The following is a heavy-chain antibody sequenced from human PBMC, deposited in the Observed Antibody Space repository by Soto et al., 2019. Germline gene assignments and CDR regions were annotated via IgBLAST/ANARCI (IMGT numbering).Heavy chain of an antibody. J-gene: IGHJ4*01. V-gene: IGHV4-38-2*01. D-gene: IGHD1-26*01. CDR1: GYSISSGYY. Sequence: PSETLSLTCAVSGYSISSGYYWGWIRQPPGKGLEWIASIHYLGSTYQNPSLKRRVNISVDTSKNQFSLKFSSVTAADTAVYYCARVLGGSFYYFDSWGHGTLVTSPQ. CDR3: ARVLGGSFYYFDS. CDR2: IHYLGST.